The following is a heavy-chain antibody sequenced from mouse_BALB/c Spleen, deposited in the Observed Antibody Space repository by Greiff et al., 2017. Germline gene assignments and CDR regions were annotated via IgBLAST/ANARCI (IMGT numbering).Heavy chain of an antibody. CDR1: GYSFTGYN. CDR3: ARGGDYDWFAY. Sequence: VQLQQSGPELGKPGASVKISCKASGYSFTGYNMYWVKQSHRKSLEWIGYIDPYNGGTSYNQKSKGKATLTVDKSSSTAYMHLNSLTSEDSAIYYCARGGDYDWFAYWGQGTLVTVSA. CDR2: IDPYNGGT. J-gene: IGHJ3*01. V-gene: IGHV1S135*01. D-gene: IGHD2-4*01.